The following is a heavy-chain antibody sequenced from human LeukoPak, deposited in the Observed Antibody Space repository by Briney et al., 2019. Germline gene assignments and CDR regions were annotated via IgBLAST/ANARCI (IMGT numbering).Heavy chain of an antibody. CDR1: GFTFSSYG. CDR2: ISYDGSNK. V-gene: IGHV3-30*03. D-gene: IGHD2-15*01. Sequence: GGSLRLSCAASGFTFSSYGMHWVRQAPGKGLEWVAVISYDGSNKYYADSVKGRFTTSRDNSKNTLYLQMISLRAEDTAVYYCARYCSGGSCLDYWGQGTLVTVSS. J-gene: IGHJ4*02. CDR3: ARYCSGGSCLDY.